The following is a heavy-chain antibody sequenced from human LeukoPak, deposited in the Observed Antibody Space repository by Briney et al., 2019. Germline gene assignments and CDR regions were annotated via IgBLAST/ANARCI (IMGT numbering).Heavy chain of an antibody. J-gene: IGHJ4*02. Sequence: SVKVSCKASGGTLSSYALSWVRQPRGQGLEGMGMIITIVGIANYGQNFQSRATITADKSTSTAYMALSSLRSEDTAVYYCARDGEMATIYFDYWGQGTLVTVSS. CDR2: IITIVGIA. V-gene: IGHV1-69*04. CDR1: GGTLSSYA. CDR3: ARDGEMATIYFDY. D-gene: IGHD5-24*01.